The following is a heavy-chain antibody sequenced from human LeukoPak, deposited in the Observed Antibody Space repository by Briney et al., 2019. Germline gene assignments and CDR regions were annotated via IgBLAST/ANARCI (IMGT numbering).Heavy chain of an antibody. CDR3: ARDQTGIVVAPAAHISWFDP. Sequence: ASVKVSCKASGYTFTGYYMHWVRHAPGQGLEWMGWINPNSGGTNYAQKFQGRVTMTRDTSISTAYMELSRLRSDDTAVYYCARDQTGIVVAPAAHISWFDPWGQGTLVTVSS. V-gene: IGHV1-2*02. D-gene: IGHD2-2*01. J-gene: IGHJ5*02. CDR2: INPNSGGT. CDR1: GYTFTGYY.